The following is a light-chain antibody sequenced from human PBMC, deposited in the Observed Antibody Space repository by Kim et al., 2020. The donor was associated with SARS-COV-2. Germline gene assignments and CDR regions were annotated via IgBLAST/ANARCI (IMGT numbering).Light chain of an antibody. CDR3: CSYYGGTHTVV. J-gene: IGLJ2*01. CDR1: SSDVGGYNF. CDR2: DVI. Sequence: SVTISCNGTSSDVGGYNFVSWYQQHPGTAPRLMMFDVIKRPSGVPDRFSGSKSGNTASLTISGLQAEDEADYYCCSYYGGTHTVVFGGGTQLTVL. V-gene: IGLV2-11*03.